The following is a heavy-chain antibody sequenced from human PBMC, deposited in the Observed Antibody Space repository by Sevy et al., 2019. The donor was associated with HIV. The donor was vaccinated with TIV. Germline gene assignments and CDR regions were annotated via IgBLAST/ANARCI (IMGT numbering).Heavy chain of an antibody. D-gene: IGHD3-22*01. CDR3: ATSRSGYFDSSGYYIY. V-gene: IGHV5-51*01. CDR1: GYSFTSDW. Sequence: GESLKISCQGSGYSFTSDWIGWVRHMPGKGLEWMGIIFPDDSDTRYSPSFQGQVTFSADKSINTAYLQWSSLKASDTAMYYCATSRSGYFDSSGYYIYWGQGTLVTVSS. J-gene: IGHJ4*02. CDR2: IFPDDSDT.